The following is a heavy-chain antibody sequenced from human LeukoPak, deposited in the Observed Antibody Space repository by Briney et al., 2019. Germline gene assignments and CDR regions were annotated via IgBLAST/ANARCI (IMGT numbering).Heavy chain of an antibody. V-gene: IGHV4-38-2*02. Sequence: SETLSLTCTVSGYSISSGYYWGWIRQPPGKGLERIGTIYHSGSTYYNPSLNSRVTISVDTSKNQFSLKLSSGTAADTVVYYCARMVWYSYGYFDYWGQGTLVTVSS. D-gene: IGHD5-18*01. CDR1: GYSISSGYY. CDR3: ARMVWYSYGYFDY. J-gene: IGHJ4*02. CDR2: IYHSGST.